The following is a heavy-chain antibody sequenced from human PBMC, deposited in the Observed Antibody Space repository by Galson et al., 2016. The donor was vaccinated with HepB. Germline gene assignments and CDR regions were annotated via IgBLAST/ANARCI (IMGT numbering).Heavy chain of an antibody. CDR3: ARDGDHGIGGSFSSP. D-gene: IGHD3-3*02. CDR1: GIIFSTYG. J-gene: IGHJ5*02. Sequence: SLRLSCAASGIIFSTYGMHWVRQAPRKGLEWVALIWHDGSNKFYADAVKGRFTISRDDSKNTLYLQMNSLRAEDTAVYNCARDGDHGIGGSFSSPWGQGTPVTVSS. CDR2: IWHDGSNK. V-gene: IGHV3-33*01.